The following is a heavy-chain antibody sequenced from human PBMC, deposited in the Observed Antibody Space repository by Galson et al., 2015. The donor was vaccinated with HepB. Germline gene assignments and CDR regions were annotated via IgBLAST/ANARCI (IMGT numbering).Heavy chain of an antibody. Sequence: QSGAEVKKPGESLRISCKGSGYSFTSYWISWVRQMPGKGLEWMGRIDPSDSYTNYSPSFQGHVTISADKSISTAYLQWSSLKASDTAMYYCARQWAAAGAYYYYGMDVWGQGTTVTVSS. CDR3: ARQWAAAGAYYYYGMDV. CDR2: IDPSDSYT. D-gene: IGHD6-13*01. V-gene: IGHV5-10-1*01. CDR1: GYSFTSYW. J-gene: IGHJ6*02.